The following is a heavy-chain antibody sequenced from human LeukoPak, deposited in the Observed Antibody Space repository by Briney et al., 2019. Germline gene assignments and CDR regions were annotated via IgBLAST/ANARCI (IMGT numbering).Heavy chain of an antibody. Sequence: ASVKVSCKASGYTFTSYAMNWVRQAPGQGLEWMGWISAYNGNTNYAQKLQGRVTMTTDTSTSTAYMELRSLRSDDTAVYYCARVLYYYDSSGPIFDYWGQGTLVTVSS. CDR3: ARVLYYYDSSGPIFDY. J-gene: IGHJ4*02. V-gene: IGHV1-18*01. CDR1: GYTFTSYA. CDR2: ISAYNGNT. D-gene: IGHD3-22*01.